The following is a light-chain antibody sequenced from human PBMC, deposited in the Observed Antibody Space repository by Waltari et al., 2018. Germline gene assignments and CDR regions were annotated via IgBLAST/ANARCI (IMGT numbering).Light chain of an antibody. Sequence: DIQLTQSPSSLPAYVGDGVTSTCRSSQSSSTYLNLYQQIPGKAPKLLIYATSNLQSGVPSRFSGSGSGTHFTLTISSLQPEDFSIYYCQQSYTSPWTFGQGTRVEIK. CDR1: QSSSTY. CDR2: ATS. V-gene: IGKV1-39*01. CDR3: QQSYTSPWT. J-gene: IGKJ1*01.